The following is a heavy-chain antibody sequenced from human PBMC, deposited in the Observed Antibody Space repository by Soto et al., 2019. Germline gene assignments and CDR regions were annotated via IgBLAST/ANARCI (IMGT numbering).Heavy chain of an antibody. V-gene: IGHV3-30*03. D-gene: IGHD4-4*01. J-gene: IGHJ4*02. Sequence: PGGSLRLSCAASGFTFSSYGMHWVRQAPGKGLEWVVVISYDGSNKYYADSVKGRFTISRDNSKNTLYLQMNSLRAEDTAVYYCASVTRLAYWGQGTLVTVSS. CDR3: ASVTRLAY. CDR2: ISYDGSNK. CDR1: GFTFSSYG.